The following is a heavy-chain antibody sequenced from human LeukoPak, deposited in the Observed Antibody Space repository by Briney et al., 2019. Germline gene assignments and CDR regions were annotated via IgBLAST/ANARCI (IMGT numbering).Heavy chain of an antibody. CDR2: IYSGGST. CDR3: GTGYSSGWSSYYFDY. CDR1: GFTVSSNY. D-gene: IGHD6-19*01. V-gene: IGHV3-53*01. J-gene: IGHJ4*02. Sequence: GGSLRLSCAASGFTVSSNYMGWVRQAPGKGLEWVSVIYSGGSTYSADSVRGRFTISRDNSKNTLYLQMNSLRAEDTAVYYCGTGYSSGWSSYYFDYWGQGTLVTVSS.